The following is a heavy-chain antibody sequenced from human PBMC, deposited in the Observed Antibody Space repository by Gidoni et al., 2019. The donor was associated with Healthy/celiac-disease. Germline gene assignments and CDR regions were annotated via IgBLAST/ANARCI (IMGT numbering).Heavy chain of an antibody. Sequence: QVQLVESGGGVVQPGRSLRLSCAASGFTFSSYGMHWVRQAPGKGLEWVAVIWYDGSNKYYADSVKGRFIISRDNSKNTLYLQMNSLRAEDTAVYYCARGAAAGAFDYWGQGTLVTVSS. V-gene: IGHV3-33*01. CDR3: ARGAAAGAFDY. CDR2: IWYDGSNK. D-gene: IGHD6-13*01. CDR1: GFTFSSYG. J-gene: IGHJ4*02.